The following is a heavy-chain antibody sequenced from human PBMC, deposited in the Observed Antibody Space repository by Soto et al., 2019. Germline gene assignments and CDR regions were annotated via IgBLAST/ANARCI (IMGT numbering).Heavy chain of an antibody. D-gene: IGHD2-2*01. CDR3: AREFCSDTGRYYFDL. CDR2: ITSSGGTT. J-gene: IGHJ4*02. Sequence: LRLSCAASGFTFSGFEMNWVRQAPGKGLEWISYITSSGGTTYYSDSVKGRFTISRDNAKNSLYLQMNSLRADDTAVYYCAREFCSDTGRYYFDLWGMGTLVTV. CDR1: GFTFSGFE. V-gene: IGHV3-48*03.